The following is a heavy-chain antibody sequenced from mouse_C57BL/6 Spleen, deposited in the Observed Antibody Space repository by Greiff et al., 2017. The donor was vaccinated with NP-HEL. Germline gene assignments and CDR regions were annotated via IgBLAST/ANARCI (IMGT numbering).Heavy chain of an antibody. Sequence: QVQLQQPGAEPVRPGSSVKLSCKASGYTFTSYWMHWVKQRPIQGLEWIGNIDPSDSETHYNQKFKDKATLTVDKSSSTAYMQLSSLTSEDSAVYYCARSYYYGSSHWFAYWGQGTLVTVSA. CDR2: IDPSDSET. D-gene: IGHD1-1*01. CDR1: GYTFTSYW. J-gene: IGHJ3*01. V-gene: IGHV1-52*01. CDR3: ARSYYYGSSHWFAY.